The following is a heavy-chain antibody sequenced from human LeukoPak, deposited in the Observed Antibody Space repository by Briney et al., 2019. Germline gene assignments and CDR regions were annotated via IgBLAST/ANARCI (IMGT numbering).Heavy chain of an antibody. CDR3: ARNNAEWDY. V-gene: IGHV3-21*01. J-gene: IGHJ4*02. Sequence: GGSLRLSCAASGFIFSSYTMNWVRQAPGKGLEWVSSISGSAIFIDYADPVKGRFTISRDNTKNSLYLQMNSLRAEDTAVYYCARNNAEWDYWGQGTLVTVSS. CDR2: ISGSAIFI. D-gene: IGHD1-14*01. CDR1: GFIFSSYT.